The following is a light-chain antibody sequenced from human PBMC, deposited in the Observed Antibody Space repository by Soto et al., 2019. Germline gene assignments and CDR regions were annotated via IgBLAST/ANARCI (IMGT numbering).Light chain of an antibody. CDR3: QQYNNWPRT. J-gene: IGKJ1*01. CDR2: GAS. Sequence: EIVVTQSPATLSVSPGERATLFCRASQSVSSNLAWYQQKPGQAPRLLIFGASTRATGIPARFSGSGSGTEFTLTISSLQSEDFAVYYCQQYNNWPRTFGQGTKVEI. CDR1: QSVSSN. V-gene: IGKV3-15*01.